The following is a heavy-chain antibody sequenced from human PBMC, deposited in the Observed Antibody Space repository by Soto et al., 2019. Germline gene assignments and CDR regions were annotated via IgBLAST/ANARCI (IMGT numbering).Heavy chain of an antibody. D-gene: IGHD6-19*01. CDR3: AYSTGWYRIDN. CDR1: GDSISSSKW. J-gene: IGHJ4*02. CDR2: IFHTGST. V-gene: IGHV4-4*02. Sequence: QVQLQESGPGRVKSSGTLSLTCGVSGDSISSSKWWSWVRQPPGKGLEWIGDIFHTGSTNYNPSLNSPVTISIDKSNNQFSLRLSSVTAADTAVYYCAYSTGWYRIDNWGQGSLVTVSS.